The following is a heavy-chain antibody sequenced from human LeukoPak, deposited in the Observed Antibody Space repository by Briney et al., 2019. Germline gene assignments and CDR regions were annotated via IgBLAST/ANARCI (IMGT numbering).Heavy chain of an antibody. J-gene: IGHJ4*02. V-gene: IGHV3-23*01. CDR3: AKDRGSGWPQFDY. Sequence: PGGSLRLSCAASGFSFCSYAMSWVRQAPGKGVEWVSALSGRGGSTYYADSVKGRFTISRDNSKNTLYLQMNSLRAEDTAVYYCAKDRGSGWPQFDYWGQGTLVTVSS. D-gene: IGHD6-19*01. CDR1: GFSFCSYA. CDR2: LSGRGGST.